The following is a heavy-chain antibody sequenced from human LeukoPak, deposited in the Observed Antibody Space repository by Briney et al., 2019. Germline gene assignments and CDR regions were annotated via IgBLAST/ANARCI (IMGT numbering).Heavy chain of an antibody. CDR3: ARELYCGGDCYSGFDY. CDR2: IYYSGST. J-gene: IGHJ4*02. D-gene: IGHD2-21*02. Sequence: PSETLSLTCTVSGGSISSGGYYWSWIRQHPGKGLEWLGYIYYSGSTYYNPSLKSRVTISVDTSKNLFSLKLSSVTAADTAVYYCARELYCGGDCYSGFDYWGQGTLVTVSS. V-gene: IGHV4-31*03. CDR1: GGSISSGGYY.